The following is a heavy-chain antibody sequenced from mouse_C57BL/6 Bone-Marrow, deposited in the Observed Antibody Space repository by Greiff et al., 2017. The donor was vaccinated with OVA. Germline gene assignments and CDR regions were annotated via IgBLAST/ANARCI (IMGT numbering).Heavy chain of an antibody. Sequence: VQLVESGGGLVKPGGSLKLSCAASGFTFSSYAMSWVRQTPEKRLEWVATISDGGSYTYYPDNVKGRFTISRDNAKNNLYLQMSHLKSEDTAMYYCARDRGRVHFDYWGQGTTLTVSS. J-gene: IGHJ2*01. CDR1: GFTFSSYA. CDR3: ARDRGRVHFDY. CDR2: ISDGGSYT. V-gene: IGHV5-4*01.